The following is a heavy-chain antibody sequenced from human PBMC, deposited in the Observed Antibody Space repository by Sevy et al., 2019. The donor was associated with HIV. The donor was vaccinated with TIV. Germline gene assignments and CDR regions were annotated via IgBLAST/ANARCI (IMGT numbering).Heavy chain of an antibody. J-gene: IGHJ3*02. CDR1: GFTFSSYA. V-gene: IGHV3-9*01. D-gene: IGHD2-2*01. CDR2: ISWNSGAI. CDR3: GRAQGYCVVNSCFGGSINAFDI. Sequence: GGSLRLSCAASGFTFSSYAMHWVRLVPGKGLEWVSGISWNSGAIGYADSVKGRFTISRDNAKNSLHLQMNSLRVEDTALYYCGRAQGYCVVNSCFGGSINAFDIWGQGTMVTVSS.